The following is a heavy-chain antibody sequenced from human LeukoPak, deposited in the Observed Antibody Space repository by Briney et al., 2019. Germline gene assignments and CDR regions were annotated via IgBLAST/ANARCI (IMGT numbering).Heavy chain of an antibody. CDR1: GFTFSNYW. CDR3: GAHAFNCGADAFDV. Sequence: PGGSLRLSCAASGFTFSNYWMSWVRQAPGKGLEWVANINPDGSGKNYVDSVKGRFTISRDNAKNSLYLEMNSLRGEDTALYYCGAHAFNCGADAFDVWGHGTVVTVSS. D-gene: IGHD5-24*01. CDR2: INPDGSGK. V-gene: IGHV3-7*01. J-gene: IGHJ3*01.